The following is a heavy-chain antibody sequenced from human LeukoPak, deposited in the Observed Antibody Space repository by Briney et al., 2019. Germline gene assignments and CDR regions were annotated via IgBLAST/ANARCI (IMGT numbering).Heavy chain of an antibody. CDR1: GYTFTNYG. V-gene: IGHV1-18*01. J-gene: IGHJ5*02. Sequence: ASVKVSCKASGYTFTNYGISWVRQAPGQGLECMGWISAYNGNTNYAQRFQGRVTMTTDTSTSTAYMELRSLRSDYTAVYYCAGDNSVGDIGWWFDPWGQGTLVTVSS. CDR2: ISAYNGNT. D-gene: IGHD3-16*02. CDR3: AGDNSVGDIGWWFDP.